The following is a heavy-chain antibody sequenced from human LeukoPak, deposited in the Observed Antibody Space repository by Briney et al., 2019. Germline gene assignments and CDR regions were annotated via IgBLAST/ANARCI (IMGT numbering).Heavy chain of an antibody. CDR2: IYSSGST. CDR3: ARGILATSGYSYMDI. V-gene: IGHV4-59*08. Sequence: SETLSLTCTVSSGSISNYFWSWIRQPPGKGLEWIGYIYSSGSTSYNPSLKSRVTISIDTSRNQFSLRLSFVTAADTAVYYCARGILATSGYSYMDIWGKGTTVTVSS. J-gene: IGHJ6*03. CDR1: SGSISNYF. D-gene: IGHD5-12*01.